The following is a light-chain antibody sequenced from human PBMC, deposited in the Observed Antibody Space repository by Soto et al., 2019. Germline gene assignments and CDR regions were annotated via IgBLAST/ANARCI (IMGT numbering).Light chain of an antibody. CDR1: QSINSGF. Sequence: EIVLTQSPGTLSLSAGERATLSCRASQSINSGFLAWYQQKPGQAPRLLIYAASTRATDIPDRISGSGSGTDFTLTISRLEPEDFAVYYCQQYITSPWTFGQGTKVDIK. CDR2: AAS. V-gene: IGKV3-20*01. CDR3: QQYITSPWT. J-gene: IGKJ1*01.